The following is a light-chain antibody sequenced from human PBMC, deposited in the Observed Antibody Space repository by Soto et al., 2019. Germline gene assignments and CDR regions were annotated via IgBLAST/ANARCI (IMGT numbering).Light chain of an antibody. V-gene: IGLV2-14*01. CDR1: SHDIGGYKY. Sequence: QSALTQPAPVSGSPGQSITISCTGTSHDIGGYKYVSWYQQHPGKAPKLMIYEVSNRPSGVSNRFSGSKSGNTASLTISGLQAEDEADYYCSSYTSSSTLGVFGGGTKVTVL. CDR2: EVS. CDR3: SSYTSSSTLGV. J-gene: IGLJ3*02.